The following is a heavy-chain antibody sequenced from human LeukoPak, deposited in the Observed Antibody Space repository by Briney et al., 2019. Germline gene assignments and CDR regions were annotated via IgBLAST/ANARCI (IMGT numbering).Heavy chain of an antibody. CDR3: ASAPWIQAYFDY. Sequence: ASVNVSCKASGYTFTGYYMHWVRQAPGQGLEWMGWINPNSGGTNYAQKFQGRVTMTRDTSISTAYMELSRLRSDDTAVYYCASAPWIQAYFDYWGQGTLVTVSS. D-gene: IGHD5-18*01. CDR1: GYTFTGYY. J-gene: IGHJ4*02. CDR2: INPNSGGT. V-gene: IGHV1-2*02.